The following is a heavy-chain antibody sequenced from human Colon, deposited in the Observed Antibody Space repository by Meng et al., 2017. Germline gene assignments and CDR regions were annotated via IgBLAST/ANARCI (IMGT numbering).Heavy chain of an antibody. CDR3: ARADSSGSYTTGWYFDL. V-gene: IGHV4-38-2*01. D-gene: IGHD3-22*01. CDR1: GYSISSAYY. J-gene: IGHJ2*01. Sequence: SETLSLTCAVSGYSISSAYYWGWIRQPPGKGLEWIGSIYHSGSTYYNPSLKSRVTILVDTSKNQFSLKLSSVTAADTAVYYCARADSSGSYTTGWYFDLWGRGTLVTGSS. CDR2: IYHSGST.